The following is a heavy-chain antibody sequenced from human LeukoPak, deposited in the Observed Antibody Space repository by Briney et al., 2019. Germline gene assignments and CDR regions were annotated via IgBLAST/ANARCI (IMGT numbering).Heavy chain of an antibody. V-gene: IGHV1-8*01. D-gene: IGHD2-2*03. Sequence: ASVKVSCKASGYTFTSNDINWVRQATGQGLEWMGWMNPNSGNTGYAQKFQGRVTITRDTSASTAYMELSSLRSEDTAVYYCARELGWRAFDIWGQGTMVTVSS. CDR2: MNPNSGNT. CDR1: GYTFTSND. CDR3: ARELGWRAFDI. J-gene: IGHJ3*02.